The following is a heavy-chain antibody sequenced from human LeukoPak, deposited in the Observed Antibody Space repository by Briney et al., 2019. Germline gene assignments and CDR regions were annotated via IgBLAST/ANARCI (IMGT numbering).Heavy chain of an antibody. CDR1: GGTFSSYA. J-gene: IGHJ3*02. V-gene: IGHV1-69*05. CDR2: IIPIFGTA. D-gene: IGHD3-22*01. Sequence: SVKVSCKASGGTFSSYAISWVRQAPGQGLEWMGGIIPIFGTANYAQKFQGRVTITTDESTSTACMELSSLRSEDTAVYYCARDRYYDSSGSDAFDIWGQGTMVTVSS. CDR3: ARDRYYDSSGSDAFDI.